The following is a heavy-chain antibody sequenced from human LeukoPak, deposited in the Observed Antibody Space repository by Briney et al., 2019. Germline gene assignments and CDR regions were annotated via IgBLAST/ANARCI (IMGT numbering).Heavy chain of an antibody. CDR2: MNPNRGNT. CDR1: GYTFTSYD. D-gene: IGHD2-2*01. Sequence: ASVKVSCKASGYTFTSYDINWVRQATGQGREWMGWMNPNRGNTSYAQKFQHSVTMPRNTSISTAYMELSSLRSEDTAVYYCARGCRVGTSCYRYWFDPWGQGTLVTVSS. CDR3: ARGCRVGTSCYRYWFDP. J-gene: IGHJ5*02. V-gene: IGHV1-8*01.